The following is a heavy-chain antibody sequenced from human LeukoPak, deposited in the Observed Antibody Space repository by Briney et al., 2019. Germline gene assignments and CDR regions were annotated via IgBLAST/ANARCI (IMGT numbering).Heavy chain of an antibody. CDR1: GLTFSSYW. CDR3: ASGKRRRRDGYNSFDY. CDR2: INSDGSST. D-gene: IGHD5-24*01. J-gene: IGHJ4*02. V-gene: IGHV3-74*01. Sequence: GGSLRLSCAASGLTFSSYWMHWVRQAPGKGLVWVSRINSDGSSTSYADSVKGRFTISRDNAKNTLYLQMNSLRAEDTAVYYCASGKRRRRDGYNSFDYWGQGTLVTVSS.